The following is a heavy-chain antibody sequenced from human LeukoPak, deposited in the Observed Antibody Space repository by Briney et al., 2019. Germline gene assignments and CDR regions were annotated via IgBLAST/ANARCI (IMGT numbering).Heavy chain of an antibody. J-gene: IGHJ6*02. CDR1: GFAVISNY. CDR3: TRDANHYGGMDV. Sequence: GGSLRLSCAASGFAVISNYMTWVRQTPGKGLEWVSFIYSSGTTYHADSVKGRFTITRDSAKNTLYLEMNSLRVEDTAVYYCTRDANHYGGMDVWGQGTTVTVSS. CDR2: IYSSGTT. V-gene: IGHV3-66*01.